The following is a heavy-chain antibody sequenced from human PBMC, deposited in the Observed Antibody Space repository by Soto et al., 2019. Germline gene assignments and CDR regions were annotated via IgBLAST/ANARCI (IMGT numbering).Heavy chain of an antibody. CDR1: GFMFNSYA. V-gene: IGHV3-23*01. Sequence: EVQLLESGGGLVQPGGSLRLSCAASGFMFNSYAMIWVRQAPGKGLQWVSAISDSGDSTHPADSVKGRFTISRDNSKNMLYLQMTSLRADDTATYYCAKGYGDSWGQGTLVTVSS. CDR2: ISDSGDST. CDR3: AKGYGDS. D-gene: IGHD3-16*01. J-gene: IGHJ4*02.